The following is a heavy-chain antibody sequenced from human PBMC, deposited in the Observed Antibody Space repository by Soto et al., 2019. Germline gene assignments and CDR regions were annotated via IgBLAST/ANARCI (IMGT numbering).Heavy chain of an antibody. J-gene: IGHJ4*02. Sequence: SETLSLTCTVSGGSISSYYWSWNRQPPGKGLEWIGYIYYSGSTNYNPSLKSRVTISVDTSKNQFSLKLSSVTAADTAVYYCARYYYGSGSYYFDYWGQGTLVTVSS. CDR3: ARYYYGSGSYYFDY. CDR2: IYYSGST. D-gene: IGHD3-10*01. CDR1: GGSISSYY. V-gene: IGHV4-59*08.